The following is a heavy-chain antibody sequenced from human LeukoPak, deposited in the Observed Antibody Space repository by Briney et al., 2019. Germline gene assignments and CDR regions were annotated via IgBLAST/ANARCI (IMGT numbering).Heavy chain of an antibody. CDR3: ARDNKGTAMADYYYYGMDV. J-gene: IGHJ6*02. V-gene: IGHV1-2*02. D-gene: IGHD5-18*01. Sequence: GASVKVSCKASGYTFTGYYMHWVRQAPGQGLEWMGWINPNSGGTNYAQKFQGRVTMTRDTSICTAYMELSRLRSDDTAVYYCARDNKGTAMADYYYYGMDVWGQGTTVTVSS. CDR2: INPNSGGT. CDR1: GYTFTGYY.